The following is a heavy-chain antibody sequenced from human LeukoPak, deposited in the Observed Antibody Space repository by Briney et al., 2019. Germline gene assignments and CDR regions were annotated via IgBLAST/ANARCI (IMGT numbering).Heavy chain of an antibody. V-gene: IGHV3-7*05. D-gene: IGHD4-17*01. J-gene: IGHJ4*02. CDR3: ARVGYSDESIDY. CDR2: IKRDGSEK. CDR1: GFIFSRYW. Sequence: PGGTLRLSRAASGFIFSRYWMTWVPRAPGKALEGGANIKRDGSEKKYVGSVKGRFTNSRDNAKNSLYLQMSSLRAEDTAVYYCARVGYSDESIDYWGQGTLVTVSS.